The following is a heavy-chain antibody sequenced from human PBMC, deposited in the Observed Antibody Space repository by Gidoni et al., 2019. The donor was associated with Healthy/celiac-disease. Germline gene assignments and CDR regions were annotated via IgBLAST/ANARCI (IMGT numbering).Heavy chain of an antibody. CDR3: ARGVTMFGVDPYYGMDV. D-gene: IGHD3-3*01. V-gene: IGHV3-74*01. CDR1: FTFSSYW. J-gene: IGHJ6*02. Sequence: FTFSSYWMHWVRQAPGKGLVWVSRINSDGSSTSYAGSVKGRFTISRDNAKNTLYLQMNSLRAEDTAVYCCARGVTMFGVDPYYGMDVWGQGTTVTVSS. CDR2: INSDGSST.